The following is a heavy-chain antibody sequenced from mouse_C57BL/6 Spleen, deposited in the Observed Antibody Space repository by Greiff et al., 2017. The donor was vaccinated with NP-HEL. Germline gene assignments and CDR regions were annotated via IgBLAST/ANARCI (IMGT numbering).Heavy chain of an antibody. J-gene: IGHJ3*01. V-gene: IGHV3-6*01. D-gene: IGHD4-1*01. CDR1: GYSITSGYY. Sequence: EVQLQQSGPGLVKPSQSLSLTCSVTGYSITSGYYWNWIRQFPGNKLEWMGYISYDGSNNYNPSLKNRISITRDTSKNQFFLKLNSVTTEDTATYYCAREWDGRFAYWGQGTLVTVSA. CDR3: AREWDGRFAY. CDR2: ISYDGSN.